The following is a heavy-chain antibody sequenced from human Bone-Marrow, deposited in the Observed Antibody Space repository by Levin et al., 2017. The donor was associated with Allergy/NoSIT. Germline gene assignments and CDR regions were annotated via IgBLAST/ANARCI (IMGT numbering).Heavy chain of an antibody. Sequence: GESLKISCKASGSRFTDYYIHWVRQAPGQGLEWMGAVSSKTDNSDYAQGRVAMTRDKFVDTFYMSINNLRPDDTAIYCCATGNSDSWSRPFHFWGHGTMVTVSS. CDR2: VSSKTDNS. D-gene: IGHD1-26*01. CDR3: ATGNSDSWSRPFHF. CDR1: GSRFTDYY. J-gene: IGHJ3*01. V-gene: IGHV1-2*02.